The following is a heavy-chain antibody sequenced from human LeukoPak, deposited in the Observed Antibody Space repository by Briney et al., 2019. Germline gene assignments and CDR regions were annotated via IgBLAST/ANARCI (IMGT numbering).Heavy chain of an antibody. D-gene: IGHD2-2*01. Sequence: PSETLSLTCTVSGGSISSSSYYWGWIRQPPGKGLEWIGSMYYSGTTYYNPSLKSRVTISVDTSKNQFSLKLSSVTAADTAVYYCARRVQLISEYYYYMDVWGKGTTVTVSS. J-gene: IGHJ6*03. V-gene: IGHV4-39*01. CDR2: MYYSGTT. CDR3: ARRVQLISEYYYYMDV. CDR1: GGSISSSSYY.